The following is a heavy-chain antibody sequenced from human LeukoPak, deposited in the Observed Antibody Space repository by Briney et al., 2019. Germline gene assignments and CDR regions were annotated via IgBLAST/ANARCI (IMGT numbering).Heavy chain of an antibody. J-gene: IGHJ5*02. D-gene: IGHD6-13*01. CDR3: AHEAAAGLEFDP. CDR1: GYTFTDYY. Sequence: ASVKVSCKASGYTFTDYYMHWVRQAPGQGLEWMGGIIPIFGTANYAQKFQGRVTITADESTSTAYMELSSLRSEDTAVYYCAHEAAAGLEFDPWGQGTLVTVSS. CDR2: IIPIFGTA. V-gene: IGHV1-69*13.